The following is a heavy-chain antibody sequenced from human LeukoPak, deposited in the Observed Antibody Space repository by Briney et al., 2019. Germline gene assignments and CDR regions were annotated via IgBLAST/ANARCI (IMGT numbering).Heavy chain of an antibody. D-gene: IGHD6-19*01. CDR2: ISGSGGST. CDR3: AKDKGGRLAVARSGAFDI. J-gene: IGHJ3*02. Sequence: PGGSLRLSCAASGFTVSSNYMSWVRQAPGKGLEWVSAISGSGGSTYYADSVKGRFTISRDNSKNTLYLQMNSLRAEDTAVYYCAKDKGGRLAVARSGAFDIWGQGTMVTVSS. V-gene: IGHV3-23*01. CDR1: GFTVSSNY.